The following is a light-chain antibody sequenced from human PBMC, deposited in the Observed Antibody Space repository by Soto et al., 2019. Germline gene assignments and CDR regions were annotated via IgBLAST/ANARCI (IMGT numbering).Light chain of an antibody. J-gene: IGLJ2*01. CDR3: TSYAGRNNLV. CDR1: SSDVDSYNY. CDR2: EVS. V-gene: IGLV2-8*01. Sequence: QSALTQPPSASGSPGHSVTISCTGTSSDVDSYNYVSWYQQHPGKAPKLIIYEVSKRPSGVPDRFSGSKSGNTASLTVSGLQAEDEADYYCTSYAGRNNLVFGGGTKLTV.